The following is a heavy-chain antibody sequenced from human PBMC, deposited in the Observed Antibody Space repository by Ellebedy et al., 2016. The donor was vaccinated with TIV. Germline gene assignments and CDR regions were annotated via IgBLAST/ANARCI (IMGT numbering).Heavy chain of an antibody. CDR3: ARVIDFYDGSGRHYYFDH. D-gene: IGHD3-22*01. Sequence: SETLSLTCVVSGGSISSGDCVWSWIRLPPGKGLEWIGHISHSGRTFYNPPLKSRVTISVDTSKNQFSLKLSSVTAADTAVYYCARVIDFYDGSGRHYYFDHWGQGTLVTVSS. J-gene: IGHJ4*02. V-gene: IGHV4-30-2*05. CDR2: ISHSGRT. CDR1: GGSISSGDCV.